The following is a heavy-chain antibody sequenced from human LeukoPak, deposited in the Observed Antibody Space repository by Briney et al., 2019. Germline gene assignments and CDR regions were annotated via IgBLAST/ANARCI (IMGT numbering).Heavy chain of an antibody. CDR1: VYSIITGYY. V-gene: IGHV4-38-2*01. D-gene: IGHD2-21*01. J-gene: IGHJ4*02. CDR2: IYHSGIT. CDR3: TRFSTASSRPAYY. Sequence: SETLSLTCAVSVYSIITGYYWGWIRQSPGKGLEWIGNIYHSGITHYNPSLQGRVTLSVDTSKNQFSLNLNSVTAADTAVYYCTRFSTASSRPAYYWGQGTLVIVSS.